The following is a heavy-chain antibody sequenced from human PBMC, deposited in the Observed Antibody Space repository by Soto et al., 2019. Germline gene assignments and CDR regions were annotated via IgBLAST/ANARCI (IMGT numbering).Heavy chain of an antibody. CDR3: ASYSLNDYGDNWFDP. CDR1: GVPLSSYY. V-gene: IGHV4-59*01. J-gene: IGHJ5*02. D-gene: IGHD4-17*01. Sequence: SGTLAPPRPVSGVPLSSYYWSWSRQPPGKGLEWIGYIYYSGSTNYNPSLKSRVTISVDTSKNQFSLKLSSVTAADTAVYYCASYSLNDYGDNWFDPWGQGTLVTVSS. CDR2: IYYSGST.